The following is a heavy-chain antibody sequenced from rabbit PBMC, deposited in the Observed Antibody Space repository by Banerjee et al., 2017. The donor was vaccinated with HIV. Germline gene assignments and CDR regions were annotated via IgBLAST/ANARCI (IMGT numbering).Heavy chain of an antibody. CDR3: ARDLAGVIGWNFNL. CDR2: IDGGSSTNT. J-gene: IGHJ4*01. D-gene: IGHD4-1*01. Sequence: QEQLEESGGDLVKPEGSLTLTCTASGFDFSYYGVSWVRQAPGKGLEWIGCIDGGSSTNTYYANWAKGRFTISKTSSTTMTLQMTSLTAADTATYFCARDLAGVIGWNFNLWGQGTLVTVS. V-gene: IGHV1S45*01. CDR1: GFDFSYYG.